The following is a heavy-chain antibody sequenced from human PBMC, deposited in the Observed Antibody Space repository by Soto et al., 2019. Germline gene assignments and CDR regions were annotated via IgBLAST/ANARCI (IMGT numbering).Heavy chain of an antibody. CDR1: GFTVSSNY. J-gene: IGHJ4*02. Sequence: EVQLVESGGGLFQRGGSLRLSCTASGFTVSSNYMTWVRQAPGKGLEWVSVIYSGGSTYYADSVKGRFTISRHNSKNTLYLQMDSLRAEDTAVYYCARGISPLFDYWGQGILVTVSS. CDR2: IYSGGST. CDR3: ARGISPLFDY. D-gene: IGHD3-3*02. V-gene: IGHV3-53*04.